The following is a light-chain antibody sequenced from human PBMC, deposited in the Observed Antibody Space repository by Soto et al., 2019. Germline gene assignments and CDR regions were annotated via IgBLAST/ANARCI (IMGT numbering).Light chain of an antibody. CDR3: QQYESYSPLT. V-gene: IGKV1-5*01. CDR1: QSIRSC. CDR2: DAY. J-gene: IGKJ4*01. Sequence: DIQMTQSPSSLSASVGDRVTITFGASQSIRSCLAWYQQKPGKAPKLLIYDAYSLESGVPSRFSGRRSGTEFTLTIAGLQPEDFATYYCQQYESYSPLTFGGGTKVDI.